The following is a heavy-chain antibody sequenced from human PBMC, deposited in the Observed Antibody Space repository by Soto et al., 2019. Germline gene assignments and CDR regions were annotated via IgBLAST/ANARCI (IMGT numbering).Heavy chain of an antibody. CDR2: INAGNGNT. Sequence: ASVKVSCKASGYTSTSYAMHWVRQAPGQRLEWMGWINAGNGNTKYSQKFQGRVTITRDTSASTAYMELSSLRSEDTAVYYCATVRFLEWLPTLCYWGQGTLVTVSS. CDR3: ATVRFLEWLPTLCY. D-gene: IGHD3-3*01. CDR1: GYTSTSYA. J-gene: IGHJ4*02. V-gene: IGHV1-3*01.